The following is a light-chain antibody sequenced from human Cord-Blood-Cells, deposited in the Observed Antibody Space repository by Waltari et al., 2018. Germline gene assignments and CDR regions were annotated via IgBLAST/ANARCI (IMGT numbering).Light chain of an antibody. Sequence: DIQMPQSPSTLSASVGDRVTITCLASQSISSWLAWYQQKPRKAPKLLTYKASSLESGVPSRFSGSGSGTEFTLTISSLQPDDFATYYCQQYNSYSPYTFGQGTKLEIK. CDR1: QSISSW. J-gene: IGKJ2*01. CDR2: KAS. CDR3: QQYNSYSPYT. V-gene: IGKV1-5*03.